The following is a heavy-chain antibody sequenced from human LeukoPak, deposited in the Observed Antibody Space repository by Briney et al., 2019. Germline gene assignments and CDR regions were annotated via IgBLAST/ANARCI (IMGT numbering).Heavy chain of an antibody. D-gene: IGHD4-11*01. J-gene: IGHJ6*02. Sequence: GASVKVSCKASGYSLTGYHMHWVRQAPGQGLEWMGRINPNSGDTNYAQKFQGRVTMTRDTSISTAYMELSRLRSDDTAVYYCAREHDYRQEDYYYGMDVWGQGTTVTVSS. CDR1: GYSLTGYH. CDR2: INPNSGDT. V-gene: IGHV1-2*06. CDR3: AREHDYRQEDYYYGMDV.